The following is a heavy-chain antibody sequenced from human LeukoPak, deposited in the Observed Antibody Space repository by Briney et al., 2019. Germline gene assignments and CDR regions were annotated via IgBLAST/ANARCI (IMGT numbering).Heavy chain of an antibody. V-gene: IGHV3-48*02. CDR1: GFTFSSFS. J-gene: IGHJ4*02. D-gene: IGHD3-10*01. Sequence: GGSLRLSCAASGFTFSSFSMNWVRQAPGKGLEWVSYISSSSSTIYYADSVEGRFTISRDNAKNSLYLQMNSLRDEDTAVYYCARQIRGDYYFDYWGQGTLVTVSS. CDR2: ISSSSSTI. CDR3: ARQIRGDYYFDY.